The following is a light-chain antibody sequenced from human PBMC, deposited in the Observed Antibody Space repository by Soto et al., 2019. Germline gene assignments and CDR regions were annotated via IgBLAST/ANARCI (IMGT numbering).Light chain of an antibody. Sequence: QSALTQPASGSGSPGQSSTISCTGSSSDVGGFNYVSWYQQHPGNAPKQLIYEVSNRPSGVSGRFSASKSGNTASLTISGLQAEDEADYYCCSYTRSATLVFAGVTQLTVL. CDR2: EVS. CDR3: CSYTRSATLV. CDR1: SSDVGGFNY. J-gene: IGLJ2*01. V-gene: IGLV2-14*03.